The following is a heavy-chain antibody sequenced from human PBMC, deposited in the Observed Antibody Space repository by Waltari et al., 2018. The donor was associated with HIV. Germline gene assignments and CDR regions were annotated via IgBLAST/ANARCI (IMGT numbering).Heavy chain of an antibody. J-gene: IGHJ4*02. Sequence: EVLLVECGGGLVQPGGSLRLSCAAYGFTFSTYWMHWVRQAPGKWLVWVSRIDEYGGITNYADSVEGRFTISRDNAKNTLYLQMNNLRAEDTATYYCARDLSGYSDYWGQGTLVTVSS. D-gene: IGHD3-3*01. CDR3: ARDLSGYSDY. CDR1: GFTFSTYW. V-gene: IGHV3-74*01. CDR2: IDEYGGIT.